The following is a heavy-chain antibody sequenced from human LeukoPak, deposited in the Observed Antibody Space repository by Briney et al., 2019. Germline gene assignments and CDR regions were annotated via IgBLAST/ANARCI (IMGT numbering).Heavy chain of an antibody. Sequence: GASVEVSCKASGYTFTGYYMHWGRQAPGQGLEWVGWINPNSGGTNYAQKFHGRVTMTSDTSISTAYMDLSRLRSDDTAVYYCARAVTTPVWFDPWGQGTLVTVSS. J-gene: IGHJ5*02. D-gene: IGHD1-1*01. CDR1: GYTFTGYY. CDR2: INPNSGGT. CDR3: ARAVTTPVWFDP. V-gene: IGHV1-2*02.